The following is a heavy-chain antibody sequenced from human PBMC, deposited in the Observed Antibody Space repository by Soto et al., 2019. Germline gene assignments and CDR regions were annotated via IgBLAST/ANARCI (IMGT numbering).Heavy chain of an antibody. CDR3: AKTQKSSYGFSYFDY. CDR2: ISGSGGST. D-gene: IGHD5-18*01. V-gene: IGHV3-23*01. J-gene: IGHJ4*02. CDR1: GFTFSSYA. Sequence: LRLSCAASGFTFSSYAMSWVRQAPGKGLEWVSAISGSGGSTYYADSVKGRFTISRDNSKNTLYLQMNSLRAEDTAVYYCAKTQKSSYGFSYFDYWGQGTLVTVSS.